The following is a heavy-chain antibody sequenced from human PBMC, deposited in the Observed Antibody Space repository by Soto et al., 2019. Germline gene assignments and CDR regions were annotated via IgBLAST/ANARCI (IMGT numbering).Heavy chain of an antibody. V-gene: IGHV1-46*03. Sequence: ASVKVSCKASGYTFASYYMHWVRQAPGQGLEWMGIINPSGGSTSYAQKFQGRVTMTRDTSTSTVYMELSSLRSEDTAVYYCARFEYYYDSSGSIRSPYGMDVWGQGNTVTVSS. D-gene: IGHD3-22*01. CDR3: ARFEYYYDSSGSIRSPYGMDV. CDR2: INPSGGST. J-gene: IGHJ6*02. CDR1: GYTFASYY.